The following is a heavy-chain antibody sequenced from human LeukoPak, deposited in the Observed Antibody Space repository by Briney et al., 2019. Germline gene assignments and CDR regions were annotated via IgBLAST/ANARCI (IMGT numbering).Heavy chain of an antibody. V-gene: IGHV4-59*08. D-gene: IGHD6-13*01. CDR2: IYYSGST. J-gene: IGHJ4*02. CDR3: ARTRIANTYYFDY. CDR1: GGSISSYY. Sequence: PSETLSLTCTVSGGSISSYYWSWIRQPPGKGLEWIGYIYYSGSTNYNPSLKSRVTISVDTSKNQFSLKLSSVTAADTAVYYCARTRIANTYYFDYWGQGTLVTVSS.